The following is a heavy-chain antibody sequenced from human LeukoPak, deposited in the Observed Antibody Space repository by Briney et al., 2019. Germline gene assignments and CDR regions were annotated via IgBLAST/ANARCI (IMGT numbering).Heavy chain of an antibody. J-gene: IGHJ4*02. D-gene: IGHD2-8*01. CDR2: IHLSGRT. V-gene: IGHV4-4*02. CDR3: SRENGAFSPFGY. Sequence: SETLSLTCGVSGGSITTTNWWSWVRQPPGQGLEWIGEIHLSGRTNYNPSLNRRVTLALDTSKNHLSLSLTSVTAADAAVYYCSRENGAFSPFGYWGQGTLVTVPS. CDR1: GGSITTTNW.